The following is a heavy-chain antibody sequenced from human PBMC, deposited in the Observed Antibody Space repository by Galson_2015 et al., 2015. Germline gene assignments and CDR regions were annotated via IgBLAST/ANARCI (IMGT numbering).Heavy chain of an antibody. Sequence: QSGAEVKKPGESLKISCTASGYTLTRYGISWVRQAPGQGLEWMGWISAYNGNTNYAQKLQGRVTMTTDTSTSTAYMELRSLRSDDTAVYYCARDLGRGLTIFGVVIAYWGQGTLVTVSS. CDR3: ARDLGRGLTIFGVVIAY. CDR1: GYTLTRYG. V-gene: IGHV1-18*01. J-gene: IGHJ4*02. CDR2: ISAYNGNT. D-gene: IGHD3-3*01.